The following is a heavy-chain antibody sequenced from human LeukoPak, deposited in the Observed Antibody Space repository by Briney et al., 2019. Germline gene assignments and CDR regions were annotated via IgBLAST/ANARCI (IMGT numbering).Heavy chain of an antibody. Sequence: GGSPSLSCTASGFTFRDYYVTWIRQAPGKGLEWVSYIRSTGSSTAYADSVKGRFTISRDNSKNTLYLQLNSLRAEDTAVYYCAKVMDRDIVATIRLGSQYYFDYWGQGTLVTVSS. V-gene: IGHV3-11*04. CDR2: IRSTGSST. D-gene: IGHD5-12*01. J-gene: IGHJ4*02. CDR3: AKVMDRDIVATIRLGSQYYFDY. CDR1: GFTFRDYY.